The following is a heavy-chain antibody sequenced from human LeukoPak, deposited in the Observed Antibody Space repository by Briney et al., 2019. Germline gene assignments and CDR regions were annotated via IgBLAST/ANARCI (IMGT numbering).Heavy chain of an antibody. Sequence: ASVKVSCKASGYTFTGYYMHWVRQAPGQGLEWMGWINPNSGGTNYAQKFQGRVTMTRDTSISTACMELSRLRSDDTAVYYCAREEDTAMVPFDYWGQGTLVTVSS. CDR3: AREEDTAMVPFDY. CDR1: GYTFTGYY. J-gene: IGHJ4*02. V-gene: IGHV1-2*02. CDR2: INPNSGGT. D-gene: IGHD5-18*01.